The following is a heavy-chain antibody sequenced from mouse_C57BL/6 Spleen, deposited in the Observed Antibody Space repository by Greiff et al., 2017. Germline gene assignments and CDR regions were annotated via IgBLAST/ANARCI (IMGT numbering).Heavy chain of an antibody. CDR1: GYTFTSYW. Sequence: VQLQQPGAELVKPGASVKLSCKASGYTFTSYWMHWVKQRPGRGLEWIGRIDPNRGGTKYNEKFKSKATLTVDKPSSTAYMQLSSLTSEDSAVFNDAGANYDSSNWCFDGWGKGTTVTVSA. D-gene: IGHD1-1*01. V-gene: IGHV1-72*01. CDR3: AGANYDSSNWCFDG. J-gene: IGHJ1*03. CDR2: IDPNRGGT.